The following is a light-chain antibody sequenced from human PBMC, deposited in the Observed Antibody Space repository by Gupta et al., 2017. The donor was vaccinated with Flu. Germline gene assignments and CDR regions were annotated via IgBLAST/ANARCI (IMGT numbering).Light chain of an antibody. CDR1: SSDVGGYNY. J-gene: IGLJ2*01. CDR2: EVS. V-gene: IGLV2-14*01. CDR3: TAYTSSTTLL. Sequence: QSALTQPASVSGSPGQSITISCTGTSSDVGGYNYVSWYQQHTGTPHILVIYEVSKRPSVVSNRFAVSESGTTASLTISGLQAQVAADYYCTAYTSSTTLLFGGGTKLTVL.